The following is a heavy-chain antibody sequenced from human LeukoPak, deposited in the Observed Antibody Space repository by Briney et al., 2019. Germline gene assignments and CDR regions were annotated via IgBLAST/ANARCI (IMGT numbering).Heavy chain of an antibody. CDR1: GFTFSSFW. CDR2: INSDGSTI. CDR3: ARALRVASTGGDNRFDP. V-gene: IGHV3-74*01. J-gene: IGHJ5*02. Sequence: GGSLRLSCAASGFTFSSFWMHWVRQAPGKGLLWVSRINSDGSTISYADSVKGRFTISRDNAKNTLYLQMNSLRAEDTAVYYCARALRVASTGGDNRFDPWGQGTLVTVSS. D-gene: IGHD2-15*01.